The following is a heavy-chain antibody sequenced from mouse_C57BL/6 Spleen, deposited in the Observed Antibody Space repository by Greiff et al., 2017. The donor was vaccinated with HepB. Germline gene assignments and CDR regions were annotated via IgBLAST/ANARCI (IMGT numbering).Heavy chain of an antibody. CDR3: ARGRGYDGFAY. Sequence: QVQLKQPGAELVKPGASVKLSCKASGYTFTSYWMHWVKQRPGRGLEWIGRIDPNTGGTKYNEKFKSKATLTVDKPSSTAYMKLSSLTSEDSAVYYCARGRGYDGFAYWGQGTLVTVSA. V-gene: IGHV1-72*01. D-gene: IGHD2-2*01. CDR2: IDPNTGGT. CDR1: GYTFTSYW. J-gene: IGHJ3*01.